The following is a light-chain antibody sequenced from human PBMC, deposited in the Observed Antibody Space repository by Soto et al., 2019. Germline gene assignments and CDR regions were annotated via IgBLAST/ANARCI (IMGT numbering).Light chain of an antibody. J-gene: IGLJ2*01. CDR2: SYN. CDR3: AAWDDSLNAVV. V-gene: IGLV1-44*01. CDR1: SSNIGTNT. Sequence: QSVLTQSPSASGTPGQRVTISCSGGSSNIGTNTVNWYQQISGAAPKLLIYSYNERPSGVPDRFSGSKSGTSASLAISGLQSDDEADYYCAAWDDSLNAVVFGGGTQLTVL.